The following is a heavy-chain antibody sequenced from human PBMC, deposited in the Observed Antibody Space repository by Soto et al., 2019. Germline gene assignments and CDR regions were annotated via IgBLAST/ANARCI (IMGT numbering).Heavy chain of an antibody. CDR3: TTDYGSGSYYSYYYYYGMDV. CDR1: GFTFSNAW. J-gene: IGHJ6*02. CDR2: IKSKTDGGTT. D-gene: IGHD3-10*01. Sequence: GGSLRLSCAASGFTFSNAWMSWVRQAPGKGLEWVGRIKSKTDGGTTDYAAPVKGRFTISRDDSKNTLYLQMNSLKTEDTAVYYCTTDYGSGSYYSYYYYYGMDVWGQGTTVTVS. V-gene: IGHV3-15*01.